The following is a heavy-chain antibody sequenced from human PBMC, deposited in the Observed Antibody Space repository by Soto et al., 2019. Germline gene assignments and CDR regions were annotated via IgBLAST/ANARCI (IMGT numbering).Heavy chain of an antibody. D-gene: IGHD1-26*01. CDR3: ALTRFYSGSYYVDY. V-gene: IGHV4-39*01. J-gene: IGHJ4*02. CDR2: IYYSGST. Sequence: QLQLQESGPGLVKPSETLSLTCTVSGGSISSSSYYWGWIRQPPGKGLEWIGSIYYSGSTYYNPSLKSRVTISVDTSKNQFSLKLSSVTAADTAVYYCALTRFYSGSYYVDYWGQGTLVTVSS. CDR1: GGSISSSSYY.